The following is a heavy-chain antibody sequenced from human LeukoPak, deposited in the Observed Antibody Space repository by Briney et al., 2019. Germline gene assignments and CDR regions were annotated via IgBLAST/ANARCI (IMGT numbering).Heavy chain of an antibody. CDR3: ARASIQGYESSMASEEGLDY. J-gene: IGHJ4*02. Sequence: PSETLSLTCTVSGGAIRSGDYYWSWIHQPPGKGLEWIGYIYYSGSTYYNPSLKSRVSISVDTSKNQFSLKVSSVTVADTAVYYCARASIQGYESSMASEEGLDYWGQGTLVTVSS. CDR2: IYYSGST. V-gene: IGHV4-30-4*01. CDR1: GGAIRSGDYY. D-gene: IGHD2-15*01.